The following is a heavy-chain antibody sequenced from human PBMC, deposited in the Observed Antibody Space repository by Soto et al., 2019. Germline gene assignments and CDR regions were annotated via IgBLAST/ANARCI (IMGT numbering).Heavy chain of an antibody. V-gene: IGHV4-34*01. D-gene: IGHD3-9*01. J-gene: IGHJ4*02. CDR1: GGSFSGYY. CDR3: ARASSRGPRPRPGLTRYYPRTKGGYFDY. CDR2: INHSGST. Sequence: SETLSLTCAVYGGSFSGYYWSWIRQPPGKGLEWIGEINHSGSTNYNPSLKSRVTISVDTSKNQFSLKLSSVTAADTAVYYCARASSRGPRPRPGLTRYYPRTKGGYFDYWGQGTLVTVSS.